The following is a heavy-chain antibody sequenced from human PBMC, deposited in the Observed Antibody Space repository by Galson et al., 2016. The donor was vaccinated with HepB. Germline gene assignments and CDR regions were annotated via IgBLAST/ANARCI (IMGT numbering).Heavy chain of an antibody. CDR2: ISGSSDST. CDR1: GFTFGNYA. CDR3: AKPDCSRTSCFPEY. J-gene: IGHJ4*02. V-gene: IGHV3-9*01. Sequence: SLRLSCAASGFTFGNYAMPWVRQAPGKGLEWVSGISGSSDSTGYADSVKGRFTISRDNAKNSLYLQMNTLRAEDTALYYCAKPDCSRTSCFPEYWGQGTLVTVSS. D-gene: IGHD2-2*01.